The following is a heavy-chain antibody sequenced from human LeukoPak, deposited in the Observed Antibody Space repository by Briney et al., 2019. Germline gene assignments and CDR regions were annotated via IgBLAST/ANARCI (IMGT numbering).Heavy chain of an antibody. Sequence: PGGSLRLSCAASGFTVSSNYMSWVRQAPGKGLEWVSVFYSGGNTYYADSVKGRFTISRDNSKNTLYLQMNSLRAEDTAVYYCARVGARYYGSGSYDGYYFDYWGQGTLVTVSS. V-gene: IGHV3-53*01. CDR3: ARVGARYYGSGSYDGYYFDY. D-gene: IGHD3-10*01. CDR2: FYSGGNT. CDR1: GFTVSSNY. J-gene: IGHJ4*02.